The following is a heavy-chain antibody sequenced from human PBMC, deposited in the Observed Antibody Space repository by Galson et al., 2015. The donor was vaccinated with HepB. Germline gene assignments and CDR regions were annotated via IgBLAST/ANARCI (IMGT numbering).Heavy chain of an antibody. J-gene: IGHJ5*01. CDR2: ISGNGDST. CDR3: AKGYGLFDS. D-gene: IGHD5-18*01. CDR1: GFAFDTHA. Sequence: SLRLSCAASGFAFDTHAMSWVRQAPGRGLEWISGISGNGDSTFYADPVKGRFTVSRDNSNNMWYLQMNSLRAEDAGLYFCAKGYGLFDSWGQGILVTVSS. V-gene: IGHV3-23*01.